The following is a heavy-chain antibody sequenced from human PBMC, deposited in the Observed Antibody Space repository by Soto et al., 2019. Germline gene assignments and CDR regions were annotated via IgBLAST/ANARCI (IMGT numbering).Heavy chain of an antibody. D-gene: IGHD5-12*01. Sequence: QVQLQESGPGLVKPSQTLSLTCTVSGGSISSGGYYWSWIRQHPGKGLGWIGYIYYSGSTYYNPSLTSRVTIQADTSKNQSSLKLSSVTAEDTAVYYCAREGDGYNHFDYWGKGTLVTVSS. CDR3: AREGDGYNHFDY. J-gene: IGHJ4*02. CDR2: IYYSGST. V-gene: IGHV4-31*03. CDR1: GGSISSGGYY.